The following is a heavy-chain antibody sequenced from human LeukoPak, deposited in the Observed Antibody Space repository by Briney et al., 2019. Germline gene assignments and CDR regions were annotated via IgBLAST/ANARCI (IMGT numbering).Heavy chain of an antibody. D-gene: IGHD1-26*01. CDR3: ARLVGVTSSAY. CDR2: ISSSANTS. CDR1: GFTFSAYS. Sequence: GGSLRLSCAVSGFTFSAYSMNWVRQAPGKGLEWIAYISSSANTSYYADSVKGRFTISRDNAKNSLFLQMNSLKAEDTAVYYCARLVGVTSSAYWGQGTRVTVSS. J-gene: IGHJ4*02. V-gene: IGHV3-48*01.